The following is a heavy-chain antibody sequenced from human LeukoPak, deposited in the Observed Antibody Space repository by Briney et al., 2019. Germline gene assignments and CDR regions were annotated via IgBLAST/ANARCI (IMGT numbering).Heavy chain of an antibody. J-gene: IGHJ3*02. Sequence: GASVKVSGKASGYTFTSYYMHWVRQAPGQGLEWMGIINPSGGSTSYAQKFQGRVTMTRDTSTSTVYMELSSLRSEDTAVYYCARAGLFYYGSTYAFDIWGQGTMVTVSS. D-gene: IGHD3-10*01. CDR2: INPSGGST. CDR3: ARAGLFYYGSTYAFDI. CDR1: GYTFTSYY. V-gene: IGHV1-46*01.